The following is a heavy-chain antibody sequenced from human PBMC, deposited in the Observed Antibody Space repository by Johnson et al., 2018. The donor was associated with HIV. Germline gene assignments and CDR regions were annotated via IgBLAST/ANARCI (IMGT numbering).Heavy chain of an antibody. D-gene: IGHD4-17*01. Sequence: VQVLESGGGPVQSGGSLRLSCAASGFTFSRYWMSWVRQAPGKGLEWVGRIKSKTDGGTTDYAAPVKGRFTISRDDSKNTLYLQMNSLKTEDTAVYYCTTAVDGAPDAFDIWGQGTMVTVSS. CDR3: TTAVDGAPDAFDI. CDR1: GFTFSRYW. J-gene: IGHJ3*02. V-gene: IGHV3-15*01. CDR2: IKSKTDGGTT.